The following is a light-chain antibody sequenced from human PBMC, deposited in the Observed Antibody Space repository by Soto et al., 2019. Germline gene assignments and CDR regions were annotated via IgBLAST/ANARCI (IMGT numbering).Light chain of an antibody. CDR3: SSYTTSSTLV. J-gene: IGLJ3*02. CDR1: SGDVGSYNY. CDR2: EVT. V-gene: IGLV2-14*01. Sequence: QSALTQPASVSGSPGQSITISCTGTSGDVGSYNYVSWYQQHPGKAPKLMIYEVTNRPSGVSHRFSGSKSGNTASLTISGLQAEDEADYYCSSYTTSSTLVFGGGTQLTVL.